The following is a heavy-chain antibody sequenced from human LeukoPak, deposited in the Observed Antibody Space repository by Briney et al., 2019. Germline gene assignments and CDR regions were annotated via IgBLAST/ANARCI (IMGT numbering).Heavy chain of an antibody. D-gene: IGHD2-15*01. Sequence: PGESLKISCQGSGYSFTSYWIGWVRQMPGKGLEWMGIIYPGDSDTRYSPSFQGQVTISADKSISTAYLQCSSLKASHTAMYYCARLNAHDCSGGSCYSGGRYFDYWGQGTLVTVSS. J-gene: IGHJ4*02. CDR3: ARLNAHDCSGGSCYSGGRYFDY. V-gene: IGHV5-51*01. CDR1: GYSFTSYW. CDR2: IYPGDSDT.